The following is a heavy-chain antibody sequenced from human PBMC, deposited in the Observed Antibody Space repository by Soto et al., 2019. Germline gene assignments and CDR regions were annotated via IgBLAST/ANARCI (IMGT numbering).Heavy chain of an antibody. J-gene: IGHJ4*02. V-gene: IGHV3-9*01. CDR3: TRDDQGIATSGTPILGS. CDR2: ITWNSETI. CDR1: GFRFDDYA. D-gene: IGHD6-13*01. Sequence: EVQLVESGGRLVQPGTALRLSCIASGFRFDDYAMHWVRQAPGKGLEWVSGITWNSETIDYAESVRGRFTISRDNAEKSVFLQMDSLSPEDTALYYCTRDDQGIATSGTPILGSWGQGTPATVSS.